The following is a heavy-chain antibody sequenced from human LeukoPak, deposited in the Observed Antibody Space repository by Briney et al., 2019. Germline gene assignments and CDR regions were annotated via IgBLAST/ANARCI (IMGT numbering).Heavy chain of an antibody. Sequence: SETLSLTCAVYGGSFSGYYWSWIRQPPGKGLEWIGEINHSGSTNYNPSLKSRVTISVDTSKNQFSLKLSSVTAADTAVYYCARRRTIIAARPNAFDIWGQGTRVTVSS. CDR3: ARRRTIIAARPNAFDI. J-gene: IGHJ3*02. D-gene: IGHD6-6*01. CDR1: GGSFSGYY. CDR2: INHSGST. V-gene: IGHV4-34*01.